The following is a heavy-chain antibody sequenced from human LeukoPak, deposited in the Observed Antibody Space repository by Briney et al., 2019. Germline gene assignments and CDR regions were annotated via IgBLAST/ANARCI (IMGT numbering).Heavy chain of an antibody. J-gene: IGHJ5*02. V-gene: IGHV4-4*07. CDR3: ATYVTGSFSPYFDP. CDR1: GVSISHDY. CDR2: VYSDGTT. Sequence: SETLSLTCSVSGVSISHDYWTWIRQPAGKGLEWIGRVYSDGTTNFSFFLKSRVTMSVDTSKNQFSLSLTSVTAADTGVYYCATYVTGSFSPYFDPWGQGTLVTVSS. D-gene: IGHD2-21*02.